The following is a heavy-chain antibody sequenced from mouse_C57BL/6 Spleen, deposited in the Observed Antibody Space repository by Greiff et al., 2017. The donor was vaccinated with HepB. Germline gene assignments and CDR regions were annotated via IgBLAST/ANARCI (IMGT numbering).Heavy chain of an antibody. CDR2: IDPSDSYT. CDR1: GYTFTSYW. J-gene: IGHJ4*01. CDR3: ALKGHNYAMDY. D-gene: IGHD3-3*01. V-gene: IGHV1-69*01. Sequence: VQLQQPGAELVMPGASVKLSCKASGYTFTSYWMHWVKQRPGQGLEWIGEIDPSDSYTNYNQKFKGKSTLTVDKSSSTAYMQLSSLTSEDSAVYYCALKGHNYAMDYWGQGTSVTVSS.